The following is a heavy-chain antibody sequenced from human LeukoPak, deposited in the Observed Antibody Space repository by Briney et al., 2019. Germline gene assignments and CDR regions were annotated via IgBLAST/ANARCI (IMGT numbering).Heavy chain of an antibody. CDR1: VFTVSSYW. J-gene: IGHJ4*02. CDR3: ARVRYCDY. Sequence: GGSLRLSCAASVFTVSSYWIHWVRQAPGKGLVWVSRINSDGSSTNYADSVKGRFTISRDNAKNTLYLQMNRLRAEDTAVYYCARVRYCDYWGQGTLVTVSS. CDR2: INSDGSST. V-gene: IGHV3-74*01. D-gene: IGHD1-14*01.